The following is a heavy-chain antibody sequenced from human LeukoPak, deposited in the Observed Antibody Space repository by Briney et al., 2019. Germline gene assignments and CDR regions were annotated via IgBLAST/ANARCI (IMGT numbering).Heavy chain of an antibody. Sequence: SETLSLTCAVSGGPIGSSSWSWIRQPPGKGLECIGSISDSGSPNCNPSLKSRVTMSLDTSKNQLSLKLSSVTAADTAVYYCARPYYYGSRIDPWGQGILVTVSS. CDR2: ISDSGSP. J-gene: IGHJ5*02. V-gene: IGHV4-59*08. CDR1: GGPIGSSS. CDR3: ARPYYYGSRIDP. D-gene: IGHD3-22*01.